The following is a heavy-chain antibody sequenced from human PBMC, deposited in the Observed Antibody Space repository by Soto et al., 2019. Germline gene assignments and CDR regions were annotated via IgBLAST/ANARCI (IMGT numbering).Heavy chain of an antibody. V-gene: IGHV4-31*03. CDR1: GGSISSGGYY. Sequence: SETLSLTCTVSGGSISSGGYYWSWIRQHPGKGLEWIGYIYYSGSTYYNPSLKSRVTISVDTSKNQFSLKLSSVTAADTAVYYCARVARSGYYYHYGMDVWGQGTTVTVSS. J-gene: IGHJ6*02. CDR3: ARVARSGYYYHYGMDV. CDR2: IYYSGST. D-gene: IGHD3-3*01.